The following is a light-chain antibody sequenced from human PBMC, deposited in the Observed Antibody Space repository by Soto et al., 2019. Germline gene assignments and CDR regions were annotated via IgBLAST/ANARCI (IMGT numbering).Light chain of an antibody. CDR2: DAS. CDR1: QSVSSY. J-gene: IGKJ2*01. V-gene: IGKV3-11*01. Sequence: EIVLTQSPATLSLSPGERATLSCRASQSVSSYLAWYQQKPGQAPRLLIYDASNRATGIPAMFSGSVSGTDFTLTISSLDPEDFAVYYCQQRSNWPGTFGQGTKLEIK. CDR3: QQRSNWPGT.